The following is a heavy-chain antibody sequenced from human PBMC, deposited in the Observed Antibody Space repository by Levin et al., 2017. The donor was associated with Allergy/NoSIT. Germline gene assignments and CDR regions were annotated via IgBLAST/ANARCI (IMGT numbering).Heavy chain of an antibody. Sequence: GGSLRLSCAASGFTFSDYYMNWIRQAPGKGLEWVSYISSRGSSKYYADSVKGRFTISRDNAKNSLYLQMNSLRAEDTAVYYCARSTHTFDYWGQGTLVTVSS. CDR1: GFTFSDYY. CDR3: ARSTHTFDY. J-gene: IGHJ4*02. V-gene: IGHV3-11*01. CDR2: ISSRGSSK.